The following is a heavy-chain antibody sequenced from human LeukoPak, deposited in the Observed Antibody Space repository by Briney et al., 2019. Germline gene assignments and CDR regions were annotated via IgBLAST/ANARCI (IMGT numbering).Heavy chain of an antibody. CDR1: GFTFSSYA. V-gene: IGHV3-23*01. CDR3: AKDQQDDFWSGYYTGVNWFDP. J-gene: IGHJ5*02. Sequence: GGSLRLSCAASGFTFSSYAMSWVRQAPGKGLEWVSAISGSGGSTYYADSVKDRFTISRDNSKNTLYLQMNSLRAEDTAVYYCAKDQQDDFWSGYYTGVNWFDPWGQGTLVTVSS. CDR2: ISGSGGST. D-gene: IGHD3-3*01.